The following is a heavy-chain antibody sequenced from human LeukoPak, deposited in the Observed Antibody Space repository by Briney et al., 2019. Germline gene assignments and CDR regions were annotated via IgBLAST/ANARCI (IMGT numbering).Heavy chain of an antibody. D-gene: IGHD3-10*01. CDR3: ARERMVRGVAYGMDV. V-gene: IGHV4-59*01. CDR1: GGSISSYY. CDR2: IYYSGST. J-gene: IGHJ6*04. Sequence: SETLSLTCTVSGGSISSYYWSWIRQPPGKGLEWIGYIYYSGSTNYNPSLKRRGTISVDTSKKQFSLKLSSVTAADTAVYYCARERMVRGVAYGMDVWGKGTTVTVSS.